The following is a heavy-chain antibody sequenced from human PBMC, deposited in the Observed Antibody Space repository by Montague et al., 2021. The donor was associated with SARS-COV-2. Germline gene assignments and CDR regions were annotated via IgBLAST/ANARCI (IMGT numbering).Heavy chain of an antibody. Sequence: SLRLSCAASGFTFSSYAMSWVRQAPGKGLEWVSTITGSGGSTYYADFVKGRFTIFRDNSKNTLYLQMNSLRAEDTAVYYYAKGGVWERRGLTTFDYWGQGTLVTVYS. J-gene: IGHJ4*02. CDR1: GFTFSSYA. D-gene: IGHD1-26*01. CDR3: AKGGVWERRGLTTFDY. V-gene: IGHV3-23*01. CDR2: ITGSGGST.